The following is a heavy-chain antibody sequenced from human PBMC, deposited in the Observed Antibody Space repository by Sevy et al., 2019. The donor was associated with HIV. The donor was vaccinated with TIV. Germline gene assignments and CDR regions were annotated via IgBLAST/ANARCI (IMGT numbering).Heavy chain of an antibody. Sequence: GGYLRLSCAASEFTVSSNYMSWVRQAPGKGLEWVSVIYSGGSTYYADSVKGRFTISRDNSQNTVYLQMNSLRAEDTAVYYCAREDIVLGEGNYYGMDVWGQGTTVSVSS. CDR2: IYSGGST. CDR3: AREDIVLGEGNYYGMDV. D-gene: IGHD2-15*01. J-gene: IGHJ6*02. CDR1: EFTVSSNY. V-gene: IGHV3-53*01.